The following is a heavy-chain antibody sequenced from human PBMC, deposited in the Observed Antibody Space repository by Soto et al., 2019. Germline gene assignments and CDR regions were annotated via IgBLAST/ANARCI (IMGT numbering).Heavy chain of an antibody. D-gene: IGHD2-21*02. CDR3: ARSIVVVTALDY. V-gene: IGHV1-3*01. J-gene: IGHJ4*02. CDR1: GYTFTNYY. CDR2: INAGNGNT. Sequence: ASVKVSCKTSGYTFTNYYMHWVRQAPGQRLEWMGWINAGNGNTKYSQKFQGRVTITRDTSASTAYMELSGLRSEDTAVYYCARSIVVVTALDYWGQGTLVTVSS.